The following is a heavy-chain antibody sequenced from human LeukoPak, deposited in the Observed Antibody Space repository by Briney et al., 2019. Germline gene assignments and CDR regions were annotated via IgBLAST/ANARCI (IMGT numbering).Heavy chain of an antibody. Sequence: SETLSLTCTVSGDSISSGDYYWSWIRQPAGKGLEWIGRISSSGSTNYNPSLKSRVTISVDTSKNQFSLKLSSVTAADTAVYYCARPYGSGSYTPYWGQGTLVTVSS. CDR1: GDSISSGDYY. J-gene: IGHJ4*02. D-gene: IGHD3-10*01. CDR2: ISSSGST. V-gene: IGHV4-61*02. CDR3: ARPYGSGSYTPY.